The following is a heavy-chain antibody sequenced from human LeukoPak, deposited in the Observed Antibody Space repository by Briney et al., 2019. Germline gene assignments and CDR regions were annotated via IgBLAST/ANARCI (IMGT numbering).Heavy chain of an antibody. J-gene: IGHJ4*02. V-gene: IGHV3-21*01. D-gene: IGHD3-22*01. Sequence: GGSLRLSCAASGFTFSSYSMNWVRQAPGKGLEWVSSISSSSSYIYYADSVKGRFTISRDNAKNSLYLQMNSLRAEDTAVYYCAKDRDYYDSSGYSLDYWGQGTLVTVSS. CDR1: GFTFSSYS. CDR3: AKDRDYYDSSGYSLDY. CDR2: ISSSSSYI.